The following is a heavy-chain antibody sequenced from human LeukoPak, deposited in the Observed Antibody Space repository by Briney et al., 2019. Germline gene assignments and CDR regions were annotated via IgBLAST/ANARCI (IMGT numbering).Heavy chain of an antibody. Sequence: GASVKVSCKASGYTFTSHYMHWMRQAPGQGLEWMGIINPSGGSTSYAQKFQGRVTMTRDMSTSTVYMELSSLRSEDTAVYYCARGAYGSGSYSQIDYWGQGTLVTVSS. CDR1: GYTFTSHY. J-gene: IGHJ4*02. CDR3: ARGAYGSGSYSQIDY. V-gene: IGHV1-46*01. D-gene: IGHD3-10*01. CDR2: INPSGGST.